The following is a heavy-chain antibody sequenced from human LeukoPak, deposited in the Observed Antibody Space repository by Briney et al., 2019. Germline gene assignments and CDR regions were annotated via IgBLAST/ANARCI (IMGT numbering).Heavy chain of an antibody. CDR2: IYYSGST. V-gene: IGHV4-59*01. J-gene: IGHJ4*02. D-gene: IGHD3-3*01. Sequence: SETLSLTCTVSGGSISSYYWSWIRQPPGKGLECIGYIYYSGSTNYNPSLKSRVTISADTSKNQFSLKLTSVTAADTAVYFCARSHAQKWSGYSHWGQGTLVTVSS. CDR3: ARSHAQKWSGYSH. CDR1: GGSISSYY.